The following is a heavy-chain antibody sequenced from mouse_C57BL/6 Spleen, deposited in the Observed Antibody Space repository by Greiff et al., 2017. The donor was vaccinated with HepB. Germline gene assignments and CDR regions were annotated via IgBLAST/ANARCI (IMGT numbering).Heavy chain of an antibody. Sequence: VQLQQPGAELVKPGASVKLSCKASGSTFTSYWMQWVKQRPGQGLEWIGEIDPSDSYTNYNQKFKGKATLTVDTSSSTAYMQLSSLTSEDSAVYYCVSPVDYWGQGTTLTVSS. CDR3: VSPVDY. CDR2: IDPSDSYT. CDR1: GSTFTSYW. J-gene: IGHJ2*01. V-gene: IGHV1-50*01.